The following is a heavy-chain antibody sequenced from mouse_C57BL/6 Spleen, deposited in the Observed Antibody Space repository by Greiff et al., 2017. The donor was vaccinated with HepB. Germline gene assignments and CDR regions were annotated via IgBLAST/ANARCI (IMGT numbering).Heavy chain of an antibody. Sequence: QVQLQQPGAELVRPGSSVKLSCKASGYTFTSYWMDWVKQRPGQGLEWIGNIYPSDSETHYNQKFKDKATLTVDKSSSTAYMQLSSLTSEDSAVYYCARWIYYDYDGAYWGQGTLVTVSA. CDR3: ARWIYYDYDGAY. V-gene: IGHV1-61*01. J-gene: IGHJ3*01. D-gene: IGHD2-4*01. CDR2: IYPSDSET. CDR1: GYTFTSYW.